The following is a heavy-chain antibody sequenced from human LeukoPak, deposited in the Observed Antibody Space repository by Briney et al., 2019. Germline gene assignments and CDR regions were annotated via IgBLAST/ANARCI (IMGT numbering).Heavy chain of an antibody. CDR2: ISAYNGNT. D-gene: IGHD2-2*01. Sequence: ASVKVSCKASGYTFTSYGISWVRQAPGQGLEWMGWISAYNGNTNYAQKLQGRVTMTTYTSTSTAYMELRSLRSDDTAVYYCARDALPYCSSTSCRDDAFDIWGQGTMVTVSS. CDR3: ARDALPYCSSTSCRDDAFDI. J-gene: IGHJ3*02. V-gene: IGHV1-18*04. CDR1: GYTFTSYG.